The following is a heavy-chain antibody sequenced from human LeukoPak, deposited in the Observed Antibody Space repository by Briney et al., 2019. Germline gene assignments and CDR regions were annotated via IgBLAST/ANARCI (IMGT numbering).Heavy chain of an antibody. CDR1: GFSFSDYW. CDR2: IKQDGSEK. V-gene: IGHV3-7*01. CDR3: AREAYYYDSSGYRAFDI. J-gene: IGHJ3*02. D-gene: IGHD3-22*01. Sequence: PGGSLRLSCGASGFSFSDYWMRWVRQAPGKGLEWVANIKQDGSEKYYVDSVKGRFTISRDNAKNSLYLQMNSLRAEDTAVYYCAREAYYYDSSGYRAFDIWGQGTMVTVSS.